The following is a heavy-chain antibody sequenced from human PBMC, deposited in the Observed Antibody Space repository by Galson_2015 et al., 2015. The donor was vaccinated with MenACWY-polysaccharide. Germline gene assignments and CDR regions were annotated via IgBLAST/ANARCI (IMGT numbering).Heavy chain of an antibody. CDR3: ARGHYGLDV. CDR2: ISKTGDSI. Sequence: SLRLSCAASGFSLGAWYMSWIRQAPGKGLEWVSYISKTGDSIYYADSARGRFTIFRDNARNSLFLQMNSLDAEDTANYYCARGHYGLDVWGQGTTVTVSS. V-gene: IGHV3-11*01. J-gene: IGHJ6*02. CDR1: GFSLGAWY.